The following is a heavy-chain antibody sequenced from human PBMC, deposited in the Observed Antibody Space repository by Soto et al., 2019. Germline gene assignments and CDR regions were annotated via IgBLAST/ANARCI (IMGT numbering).Heavy chain of an antibody. CDR3: ARCSDYGGNPQLAF. Sequence: QVQLVESGGGVVQPGRSLRLSCAASGFTFSDYAMHWVRQAPGKGLEWVAIIWYDGSNKHYADSVKGRFTISRDDSKDTLYLQMNSLRAEDTAIYYCARCSDYGGNPQLAFWGQGILVTVSS. CDR1: GFTFSDYA. D-gene: IGHD4-17*01. V-gene: IGHV3-33*01. CDR2: IWYDGSNK. J-gene: IGHJ4*02.